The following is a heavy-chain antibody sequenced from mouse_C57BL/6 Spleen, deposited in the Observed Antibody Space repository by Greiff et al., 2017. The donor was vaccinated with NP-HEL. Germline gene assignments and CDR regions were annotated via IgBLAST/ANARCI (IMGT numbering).Heavy chain of an antibody. Sequence: QVQLQQSGAALVRPGTSVKVSCKASGYAFTNYLIEWVKQRPGQGLEWIGVINPGSGGTNYNEKFKGKATLTADKSSSTAYMQLSSLTSEDSAVYFCARDNWDWFAYWGQGTLVTVSA. CDR3: ARDNWDWFAY. CDR2: INPGSGGT. CDR1: GYAFTNYL. J-gene: IGHJ3*01. V-gene: IGHV1-54*01. D-gene: IGHD4-1*02.